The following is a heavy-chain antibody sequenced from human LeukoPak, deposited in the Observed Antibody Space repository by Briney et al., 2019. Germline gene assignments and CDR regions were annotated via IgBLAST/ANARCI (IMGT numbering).Heavy chain of an antibody. J-gene: IGHJ4*02. V-gene: IGHV4-31*03. Sequence: PSQTLSLTCTVSGGSISSGGYYWSWIRQHPGKGLEWIGYIYYSGITYYNPSLKSRVTISVDTSKNQFSLKLSSVTAADTAVYYCARSASGGSGMLDYWGQGTLVTVSS. CDR1: GGSISSGGYY. D-gene: IGHD2-15*01. CDR3: ARSASGGSGMLDY. CDR2: IYYSGIT.